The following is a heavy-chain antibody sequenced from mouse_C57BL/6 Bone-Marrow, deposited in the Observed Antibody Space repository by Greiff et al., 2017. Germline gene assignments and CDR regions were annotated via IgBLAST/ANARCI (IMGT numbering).Heavy chain of an antibody. CDR2: SRNKANDYTT. CDR3: ARDARGYDYDDGYAMDY. J-gene: IGHJ4*01. Sequence: EVKLVESGGGLVQSGRSLRLSCATSGFTFSDFYMEWVRQAPGKGLEWIAVSRNKANDYTTEYSASVKGRFIVSRDTSQSILYLQMNALRAEDTAIYYCARDARGYDYDDGYAMDYWGQGTSVTVSS. D-gene: IGHD2-4*01. CDR1: GFTFSDFY. V-gene: IGHV7-1*01.